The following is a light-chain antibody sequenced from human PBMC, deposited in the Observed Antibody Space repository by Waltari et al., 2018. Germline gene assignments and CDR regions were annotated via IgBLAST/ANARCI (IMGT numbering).Light chain of an antibody. CDR3: QQYDGYSS. J-gene: IGKJ2*01. CDR2: DAS. V-gene: IGKV1-5*01. Sequence: DIQMTQSPSTLSASVGDRVTITCRASQSIGRWVAWYQQKPGKAPKLLIYDASSLVSGVPSTFSGSGFGTEFSLTISSLQPDDFATYYCQQYDGYSSFGQGTKLEIK. CDR1: QSIGRW.